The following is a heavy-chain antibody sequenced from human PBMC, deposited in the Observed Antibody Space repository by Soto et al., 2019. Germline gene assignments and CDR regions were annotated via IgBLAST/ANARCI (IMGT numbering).Heavy chain of an antibody. Sequence: EVQLLESGGGLVQPGGSLRLSCAASGFTFSSYAMSWVRQAPGKGLEWVSAISGSGGSTYYADSVKGRFTISRDNSKNTLYLQLNSLRAEDTAVYYCAKPLLGAAGTFVGFQHWGQGTLVTVSS. CDR3: AKPLLGAAGTFVGFQH. CDR2: ISGSGGST. CDR1: GFTFSSYA. D-gene: IGHD6-13*01. J-gene: IGHJ1*01. V-gene: IGHV3-23*01.